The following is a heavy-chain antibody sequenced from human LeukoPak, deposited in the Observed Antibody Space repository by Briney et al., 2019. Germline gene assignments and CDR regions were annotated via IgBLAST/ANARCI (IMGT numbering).Heavy chain of an antibody. Sequence: PGGSLRLSCAASGFTFSSYAMSWVRQAPGKGLEWVSAISGSGGSTYYADSVKGRFTISRDNSKNTLYLQMNSLRAEDTAVYYCAKVFFVDFYSPNDYWGQGTLVTVSS. D-gene: IGHD3-3*01. V-gene: IGHV3-23*01. CDR1: GFTFSSYA. CDR3: AKVFFVDFYSPNDY. J-gene: IGHJ4*02. CDR2: ISGSGGST.